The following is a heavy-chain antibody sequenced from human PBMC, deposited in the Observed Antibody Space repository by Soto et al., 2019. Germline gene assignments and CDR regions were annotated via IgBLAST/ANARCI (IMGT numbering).Heavy chain of an antibody. CDR1: GFTFSSYA. CDR2: ISGSGGST. Sequence: PGGSLRLSCAASGFTFSSYAMSWVRQAPGKGLEWVSAISGSGGSTYYADSVKGRFTVSRDNSKNTLYLQMNSLRAEDTAVYYCATVGREYNWFDPWGQGXLVTVYS. V-gene: IGHV3-23*01. CDR3: ATVGREYNWFDP. D-gene: IGHD3-10*01. J-gene: IGHJ5*02.